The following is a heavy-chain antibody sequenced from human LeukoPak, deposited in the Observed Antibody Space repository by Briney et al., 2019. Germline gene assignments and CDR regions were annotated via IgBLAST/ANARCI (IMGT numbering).Heavy chain of an antibody. CDR3: ARDQVATTSFDY. D-gene: IGHD5-12*01. Sequence: SVKVSCKTSGGTFSTHSINWVRQAPGQGLEWMGGIIPVFGTPNYAQKFQDRLIITADESTSTAYMELTSLTSEDTAVYYCARDQVATTSFDYWGQGPLATASS. CDR1: GGTFSTHS. V-gene: IGHV1-69*13. CDR2: IIPVFGTP. J-gene: IGHJ4*02.